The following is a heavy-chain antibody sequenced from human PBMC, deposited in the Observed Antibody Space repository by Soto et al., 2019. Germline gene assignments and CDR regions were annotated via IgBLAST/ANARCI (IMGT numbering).Heavy chain of an antibody. V-gene: IGHV4-34*01. CDR3: ARGHCSGGSCYLDFDY. CDR1: GGSFSGYY. CDR2: INHSGST. Sequence: PSETLSLTCAVYGGSFSGYYRSWIRQPPGKGLEWIGEINHSGSTNYNPSLKSRVTISVDTSKNQFSLKLSSVTAADTAVYYCARGHCSGGSCYLDFDYWGQGTLVTVSS. J-gene: IGHJ4*02. D-gene: IGHD2-15*01.